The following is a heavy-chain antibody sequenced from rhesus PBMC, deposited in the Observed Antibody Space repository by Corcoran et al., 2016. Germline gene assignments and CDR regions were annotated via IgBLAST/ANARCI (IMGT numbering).Heavy chain of an antibody. J-gene: IGHJ4*01. Sequence: QLQLQESGPGLVKPSETLSVTCAVSGDSVSSGYWSWALQAPGKGLGWVGNVYGSGSGSNYNPSLKSRVTLSVDTSKNQLSLKLRSVTAADAAVYYCARDQRMTYWGQGVLVTVSS. D-gene: IGHD3-9*01. CDR1: GDSVSSGY. V-gene: IGHV4-169*02. CDR3: ARDQRMTY. CDR2: VYGSGSGS.